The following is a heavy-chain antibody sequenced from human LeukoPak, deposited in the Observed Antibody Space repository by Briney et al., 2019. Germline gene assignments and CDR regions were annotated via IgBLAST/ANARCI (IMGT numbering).Heavy chain of an antibody. CDR2: ISGGGSGT. J-gene: IGHJ5*02. CDR1: GFTFSSYA. D-gene: IGHD1-26*01. CDR3: AKDMELAS. Sequence: PGGSLRLSYAPSGFTFSSYAMSWVRQAPGKGLEWVAVISGGGSGTYYADSVRGRFTISRDNSKNTVYLQMNNLRGEDTAEYYCAKDMELASWGQGTLVTVSS. V-gene: IGHV3-23*01.